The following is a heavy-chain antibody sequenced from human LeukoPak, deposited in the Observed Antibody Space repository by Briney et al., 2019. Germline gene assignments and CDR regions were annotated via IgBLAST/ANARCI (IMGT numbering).Heavy chain of an antibody. CDR3: ARGRSDYRKRAGRNLDY. J-gene: IGHJ4*02. V-gene: IGHV4-34*01. Sequence: SETLSLTCAVYGGSFSGYYWSWIRQPPGKGLEWIGEINHSGSTNYNPSLKSRVTISVDTSKNQFSLKLSSVTAADTAVYYCARGRSDYRKRAGRNLDYWGQGTLVTVSS. CDR2: INHSGST. D-gene: IGHD1-14*01. CDR1: GGSFSGYY.